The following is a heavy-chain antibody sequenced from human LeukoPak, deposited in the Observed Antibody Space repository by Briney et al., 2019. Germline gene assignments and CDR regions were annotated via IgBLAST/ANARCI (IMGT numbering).Heavy chain of an antibody. CDR2: IYTSGST. J-gene: IGHJ5*02. CDR3: ARYSITAAISWFDP. D-gene: IGHD6-13*01. V-gene: IGHV4-4*07. Sequence: SETLSLTCTVSGGPISTYYWTWIRQPAGKGLEWIGRIYTSGSTNYNPSLKSRVTMSIDTSKNQFSLKLSSVTAADTAVYYCARYSITAAISWFDPWGQGTLVTVSS. CDR1: GGPISTYY.